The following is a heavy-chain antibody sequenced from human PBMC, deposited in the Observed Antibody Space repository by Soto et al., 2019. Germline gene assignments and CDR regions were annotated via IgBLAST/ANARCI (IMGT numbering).Heavy chain of an antibody. V-gene: IGHV1-18*01. Sequence: ASVKVSCKASGYTFTSYGISWVRQAPGQGLGWLGWIGTYNGDTNYAQNFQGRVTMTTDTSTRTVYTAVYYCARIPPGPRYFQHWGQGTLVTVSS. J-gene: IGHJ1*01. D-gene: IGHD3-10*01. CDR3: QH. CDR1: GYTFTSYG. CDR2: IGTYNGDT.